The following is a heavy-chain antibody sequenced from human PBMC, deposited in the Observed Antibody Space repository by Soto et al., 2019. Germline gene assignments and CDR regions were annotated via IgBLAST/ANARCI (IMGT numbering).Heavy chain of an antibody. Sequence: PSETLSLTCTVSAGSTTSSSYYGGWLRQPPGRGREWRGSIYYSGSTYYNPALKSRVTISVDTSKNQFSLKLSSVSAADTAVYYCARHSNYRGYSYGQGYDDGMDVWGQGTTVTVSS. D-gene: IGHD5-18*01. CDR1: AGSTTSSSYY. V-gene: IGHV4-39*01. J-gene: IGHJ6*02. CDR2: IYYSGST. CDR3: ARHSNYRGYSYGQGYDDGMDV.